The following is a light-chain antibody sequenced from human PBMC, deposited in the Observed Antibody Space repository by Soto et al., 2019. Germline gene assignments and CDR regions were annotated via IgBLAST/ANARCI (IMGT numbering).Light chain of an antibody. CDR3: HQFYSTPYT. V-gene: IGKV4-1*01. CDR2: WAS. J-gene: IGKJ2*01. Sequence: DIVMTQSPDSLAVSLGERATINCKSSQNILYSSNNNNYLAWHQQKPGQPPRLLIYWASTREFGVPDRFSGSGSGTAFTITISSLQAEDVADSYCHQFYSTPYTFGQGTKLEIK. CDR1: QNILYSSNNNNY.